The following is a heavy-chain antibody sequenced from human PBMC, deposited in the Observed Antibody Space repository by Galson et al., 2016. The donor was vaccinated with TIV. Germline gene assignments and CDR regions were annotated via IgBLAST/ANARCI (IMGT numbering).Heavy chain of an antibody. CDR3: ARDSVWLGDLPLMDV. CDR2: IIPILGIA. Sequence: SVKVSCKASGGTFSSFTISWVRQAPGQGLEWMGRIIPILGIANYAQKFQGRLSIIADKSTSTAYMEMSSLRSGDTAVYYCARDSVWLGDLPLMDVWGKGTTVTVSS. D-gene: IGHD3-10*01. J-gene: IGHJ6*03. V-gene: IGHV1-69*04. CDR1: GGTFSSFT.